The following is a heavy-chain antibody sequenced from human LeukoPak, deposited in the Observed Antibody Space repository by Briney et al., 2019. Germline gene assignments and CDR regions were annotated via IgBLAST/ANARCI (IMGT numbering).Heavy chain of an antibody. J-gene: IGHJ6*02. CDR1: GFTFSSYA. Sequence: GGSLRLSCEASGFTFSSYARSWVRQGPGKGLEGVSAINGRGGSTNYAESVKGRCAISRDRSKNTLYMQMNRQRDEETAVYYSAKDAEMHSSGYSYYYGMVVWGQGTTVTVSS. CDR3: AKDAEMHSSGYSYYYGMVV. V-gene: IGHV3-23*01. D-gene: IGHD3-22*01. CDR2: INGRGGST.